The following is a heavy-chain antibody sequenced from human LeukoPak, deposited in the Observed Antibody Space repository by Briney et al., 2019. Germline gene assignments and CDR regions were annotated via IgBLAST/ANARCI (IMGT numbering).Heavy chain of an antibody. CDR1: GGSISSGGYY. Sequence: SETLSLTCTVSGGSISSGGYYWSWIRQHPGKGLEWIGYIYYSGSTYYNPSLKSRVTISVDTSKNQFSLKLSSVTAADTAVYYCAGMSAGGSGYYKYYFDYWGQGTLVTVSS. J-gene: IGHJ4*02. V-gene: IGHV4-31*03. D-gene: IGHD3-3*01. CDR2: IYYSGST. CDR3: AGMSAGGSGYYKYYFDY.